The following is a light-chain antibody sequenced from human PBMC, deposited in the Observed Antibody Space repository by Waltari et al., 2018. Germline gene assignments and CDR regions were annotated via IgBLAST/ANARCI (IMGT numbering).Light chain of an antibody. V-gene: IGKV1-9*01. Sequence: DIQLTQSPSFLSASVGDRVTITCRASQGISSSLAWFQQKPGRAPKLLIYAASTLPGGVPSRFSGSGSGTESTLTIINLQPEDFATYYCQQANSDPLTFGGGTKVEMK. J-gene: IGKJ4*01. CDR2: AAS. CDR3: QQANSDPLT. CDR1: QGISSS.